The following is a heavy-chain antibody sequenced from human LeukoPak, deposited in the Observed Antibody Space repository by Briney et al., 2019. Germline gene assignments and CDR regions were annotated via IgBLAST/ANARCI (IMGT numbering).Heavy chain of an antibody. V-gene: IGHV1-18*01. CDR2: ISAYNGNT. CDR3: ARDTIFGVVSPYYYYGMDV. CDR1: GYTFTSYG. J-gene: IGHJ6*02. D-gene: IGHD3-3*01. Sequence: ASVKVSCKASGYTFTSYGISWVRQAPGQGLEWMGWISAYNGNTNYAQKLQGRVTMTTDTSTSTAYMELRSLRSDDTAVCYCARDTIFGVVSPYYYYGMDVWGQGTTVTVSS.